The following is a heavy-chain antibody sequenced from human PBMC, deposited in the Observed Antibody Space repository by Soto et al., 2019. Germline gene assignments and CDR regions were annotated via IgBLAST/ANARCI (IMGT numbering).Heavy chain of an antibody. CDR1: GFTFSHYG. J-gene: IGHJ5*02. D-gene: IGHD3-3*01. CDR3: ARAGGYDFWSLFDP. Sequence: QMQLVESGGGVVQPGTSLRVSCAASGFTFSHYGIHWVRQAPGKGLEWVAVASYDGGTELYADSVRDRFAISRDNSKNTVYLQMNSLRADDTAVYHCARAGGYDFWSLFDPWGQGTLVTVSS. CDR2: ASYDGGTE. V-gene: IGHV3-30*03.